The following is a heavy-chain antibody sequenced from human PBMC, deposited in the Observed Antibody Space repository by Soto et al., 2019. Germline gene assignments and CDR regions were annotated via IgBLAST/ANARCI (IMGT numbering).Heavy chain of an antibody. CDR1: GESFSGYY. CDR3: ARGRNLGGTYLDY. Sequence: QVQLQQWGAGLLKPSETLSLTCAVYGESFSGYYWSWIRQPPGKGLEWIGEINHRGSTNYNPSLKSRVTISVDTSKNQFSLNLNSVTAADTAVYYCARGRNLGGTYLDYWGQGTLVTVSS. D-gene: IGHD1-26*01. CDR2: INHRGST. V-gene: IGHV4-34*01. J-gene: IGHJ4*02.